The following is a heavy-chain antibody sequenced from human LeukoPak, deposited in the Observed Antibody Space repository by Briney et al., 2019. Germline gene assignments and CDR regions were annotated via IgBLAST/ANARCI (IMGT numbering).Heavy chain of an antibody. Sequence: SETLSLTCTVSGGSTSTYYWSWIRQPPGKGLEWIGYIYYRGSTKYNPSLKSRVTISIDTSKNHFSLKLSSVTAADTAVYYCARDRPGSLRLGELSPDDAFDIWGQGTMVTVSS. CDR2: IYYRGST. CDR3: ARDRPGSLRLGELSPDDAFDI. J-gene: IGHJ3*02. V-gene: IGHV4-59*01. D-gene: IGHD3-16*02. CDR1: GGSTSTYY.